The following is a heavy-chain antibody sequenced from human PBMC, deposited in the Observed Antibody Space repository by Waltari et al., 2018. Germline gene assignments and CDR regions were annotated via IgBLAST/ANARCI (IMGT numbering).Heavy chain of an antibody. CDR2: IYYSGST. D-gene: IGHD4-4*01. CDR1: GGSISSYY. CDR3: ARSMATVVFDY. Sequence: QVQLQESGPGLVKPSETLSLTCTVSGGSISSYYWSWIRQPPGKGLEWIGYIYYSGSTNYNPSLKSRVTIAVDTSKNQFSLKLSSVTAADTAVYYCARSMATVVFDYWGQGTLVTVSS. J-gene: IGHJ4*02. V-gene: IGHV4-59*01.